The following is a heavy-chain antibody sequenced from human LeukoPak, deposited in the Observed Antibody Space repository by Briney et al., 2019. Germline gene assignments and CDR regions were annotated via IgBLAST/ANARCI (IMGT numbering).Heavy chain of an antibody. V-gene: IGHV3-9*01. Sequence: GGSMRLSCAASGFTFDDYSMHWVRQAPGKGLEWVSGISWNSGSIGYADSVKGRFTISRDNAKNSLYLQMNSLRAEDTAVCYCARRVAPDWYFDLWGRGPLVTVSS. CDR3: ARRVAPDWYFDL. J-gene: IGHJ2*01. CDR1: GFTFDDYS. D-gene: IGHD2-15*01. CDR2: ISWNSGSI.